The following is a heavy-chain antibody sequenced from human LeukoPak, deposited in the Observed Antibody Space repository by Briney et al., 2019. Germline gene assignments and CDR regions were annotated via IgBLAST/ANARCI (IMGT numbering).Heavy chain of an antibody. V-gene: IGHV1-69*06. D-gene: IGHD3-22*01. J-gene: IGHJ4*02. Sequence: ASVKVSCKASGGTFSSYAISWVRQAPGQGLEWMGGIIPIFGTANYAQKFQGRVTITADKSTSTAYMELSSLRSEDTAVYYCASGGYSPFYFDYWGQGTLVTVSS. CDR2: IIPIFGTA. CDR3: ASGGYSPFYFDY. CDR1: GGTFSSYA.